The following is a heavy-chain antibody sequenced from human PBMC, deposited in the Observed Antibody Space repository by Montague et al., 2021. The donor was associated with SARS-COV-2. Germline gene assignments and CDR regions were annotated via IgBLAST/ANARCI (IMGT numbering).Heavy chain of an antibody. CDR3: ARSRANVPSRPGFDY. D-gene: IGHD6-6*01. J-gene: IGHJ4*02. Sequence: SETLSLTCTVSGYSISSGYYWGWIRQPPGKGLEWIGYMYYTGHTNYNPSLESRVTMPVDPSKNQFSLTLTSVTAADTAVYYCARSRANVPSRPGFDYWGQGALVTVSS. CDR2: MYYTGHT. V-gene: IGHV4-61*01. CDR1: GYSISSGYY.